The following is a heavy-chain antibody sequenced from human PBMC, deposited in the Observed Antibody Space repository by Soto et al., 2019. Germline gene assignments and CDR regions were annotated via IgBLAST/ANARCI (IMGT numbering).Heavy chain of an antibody. D-gene: IGHD6-19*01. Sequence: SETLSLTCTVSGGSISSSSYYWGWIRQPPGKGLEWIGSINYSGSTNYNPSLKSRVTISVDTSKNQFSLKLSSVTAADTAVYYCARTLKQWLVRDYGMDVWGQGTTVTVSS. V-gene: IGHV4-39*07. CDR3: ARTLKQWLVRDYGMDV. J-gene: IGHJ6*02. CDR1: GGSISSSSYY. CDR2: INYSGST.